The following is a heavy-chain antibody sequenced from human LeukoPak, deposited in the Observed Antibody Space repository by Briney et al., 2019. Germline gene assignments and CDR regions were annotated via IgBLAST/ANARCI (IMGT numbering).Heavy chain of an antibody. Sequence: PSETLSLTCTVSSGSISNFHWSWIRQPAGKGLEWIGRIFTSGSTNYNPSLKSRVTMSVDTSKKQFSLKLSSVTAADTAVYYCAKETLIYSQEIDYWGQGTLVTVSS. V-gene: IGHV4-4*07. CDR1: SGSISNFH. CDR3: AKETLIYSQEIDY. D-gene: IGHD5-18*01. CDR2: IFTSGST. J-gene: IGHJ4*02.